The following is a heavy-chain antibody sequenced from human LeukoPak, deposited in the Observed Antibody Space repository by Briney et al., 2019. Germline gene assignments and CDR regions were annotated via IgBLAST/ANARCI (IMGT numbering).Heavy chain of an antibody. CDR1: GGSVSSGSYY. J-gene: IGHJ4*02. Sequence: ASETLSLTCTVSGGSVSSGSYYWSWIRQPPGKGLEWIGYIYYSGSTNYNPSLKSRVTMSVDTSKNQFSLKLSSVTAADTAVYYCARDNYYGSGSYPYWGQGTLVTVSS. CDR3: ARDNYYGSGSYPY. D-gene: IGHD3-10*01. CDR2: IYYSGST. V-gene: IGHV4-61*01.